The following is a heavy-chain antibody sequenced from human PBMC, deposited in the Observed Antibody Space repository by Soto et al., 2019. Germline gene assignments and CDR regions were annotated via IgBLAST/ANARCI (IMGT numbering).Heavy chain of an antibody. Sequence: QVQLQETGPGLVEPSQTLSLTCTVSGGSINNGYYYWSGIRQPPGKGLEWIGHIYNIGSTYSIPSLKSRVTISIDTSNNQFSLKLTSVTAADTAVYYCASGPSADKVDYWGQGTLVTVSS. CDR3: ASGPSADKVDY. CDR1: GGSINNGYYY. J-gene: IGHJ4*02. D-gene: IGHD3-3*01. CDR2: IYNIGST. V-gene: IGHV4-30-4*01.